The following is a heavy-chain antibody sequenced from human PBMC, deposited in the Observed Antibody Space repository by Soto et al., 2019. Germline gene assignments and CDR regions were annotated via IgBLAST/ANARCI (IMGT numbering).Heavy chain of an antibody. CDR1: GFTFGDYA. CDR2: ISYDGSNK. Sequence: GESLKISCTASGFTFGDYAMSWVRQAPGKGLEWVAVISYDGSNKYYADSVKGRFTISRDNSKNTLYLQMNSLRAEDTAVYYCASSLGTVVNYFDYWGQGTLVTVSS. J-gene: IGHJ4*02. V-gene: IGHV3-30-3*01. D-gene: IGHD2-15*01. CDR3: ASSLGTVVNYFDY.